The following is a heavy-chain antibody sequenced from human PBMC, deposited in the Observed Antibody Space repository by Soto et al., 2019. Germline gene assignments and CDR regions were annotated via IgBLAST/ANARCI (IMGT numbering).Heavy chain of an antibody. CDR3: ARVAY. CDR1: GFTFSRVS. J-gene: IGHJ4*02. V-gene: IGHV3-21*01. CDR2: ISSGSSDT. Sequence: PGESLKISCAASGFTFSRVSMNWFRQVPGNGLEWVASISSGSSDTWYADSVKGRFIISRDNALNSLFLQMNTLRPEDTAMYYCARVAYWGPGIQVTVS.